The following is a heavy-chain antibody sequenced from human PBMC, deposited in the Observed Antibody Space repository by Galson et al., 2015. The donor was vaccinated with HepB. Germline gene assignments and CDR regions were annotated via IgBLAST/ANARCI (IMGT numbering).Heavy chain of an antibody. J-gene: IGHJ3*02. CDR2: ISYDGSNK. V-gene: IGHV3-30-3*01. Sequence: SLRLSCAASGFTFSSYAMHWVRQAPGKGLEWVAVISYDGSNKYYADSVKGRFTISRDNSKNTLYLQMNSLRAEDTAVYYRARDPAHHGGSGDDAFDIWGQGTMVTVSS. CDR1: GFTFSSYA. CDR3: ARDPAHHGGSGDDAFDI. D-gene: IGHD3-10*01.